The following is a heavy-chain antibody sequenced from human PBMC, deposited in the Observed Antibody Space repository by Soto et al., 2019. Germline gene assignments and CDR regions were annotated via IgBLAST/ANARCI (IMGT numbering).Heavy chain of an antibody. J-gene: IGHJ4*02. Sequence: QVQLVQSGAEVKKPGSSVKVSCKASEGTFSSYAISWVRQAPGQGLEWMGGIIPIFGTANYAQKFQGRVTITADESTSTAYMELSSLRSEDTGVYYCARESRYCSGGSCYFLPGIDCWGQGTLVTVSS. CDR2: IIPIFGTA. CDR1: EGTFSSYA. CDR3: ARESRYCSGGSCYFLPGIDC. V-gene: IGHV1-69*12. D-gene: IGHD2-15*01.